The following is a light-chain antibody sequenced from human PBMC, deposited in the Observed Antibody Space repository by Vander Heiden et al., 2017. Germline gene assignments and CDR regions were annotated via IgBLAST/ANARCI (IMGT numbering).Light chain of an antibody. CDR1: QSVSSSY. CDR2: RAS. J-gene: IGKJ5*01. V-gene: IGKV3-20*01. CDR3: QQFVSSQIT. Sequence: IVLTQSPGTLSLSPGERATLSCRASQSVSSSYLAWYQQKPGQAPRVLLYRASSRATGIPDRFSGSGSGTDFTLTISRLEPEDFAVYYCQQFVSSQITFGQGTRLEIK.